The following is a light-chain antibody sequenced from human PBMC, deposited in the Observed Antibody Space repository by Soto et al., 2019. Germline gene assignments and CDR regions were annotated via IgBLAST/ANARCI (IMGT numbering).Light chain of an antibody. CDR2: RAS. CDR3: QQYNNWPRT. Sequence: EIVMTQSPATLSVSPGERATLSCRASQSVNSNLAWYQQKPGKAPKLLIYRASTRASGIPARFSGSGSGTDFTLTISGLQSEDFAVYYCQQYNNWPRTFGQGTKVDIK. CDR1: QSVNSN. V-gene: IGKV3-15*01. J-gene: IGKJ1*01.